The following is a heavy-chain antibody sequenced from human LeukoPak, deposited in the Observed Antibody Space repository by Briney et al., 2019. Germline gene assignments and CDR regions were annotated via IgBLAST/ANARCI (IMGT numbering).Heavy chain of an antibody. J-gene: IGHJ6*03. CDR1: GFTFSSYA. CDR2: ISYDGSNK. V-gene: IGHV3-30-3*01. CDR3: ARYPTQVYYYYYMDV. Sequence: GGSLRLSCAASGFTFSSYAMHWVRQAPGKGLEWVAVISYDGSNKYYADSVKGRFTISRDNAKNSLYLQMNSLRAEDTAVYYCARYPTQVYYYYYMDVWGKGTTVTVSS.